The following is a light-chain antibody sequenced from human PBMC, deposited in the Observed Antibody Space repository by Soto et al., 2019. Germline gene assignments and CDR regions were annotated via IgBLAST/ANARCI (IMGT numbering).Light chain of an antibody. J-gene: IGLJ3*02. CDR2: LNSDGSH. CDR1: SGHSSYA. CDR3: QTWGTFIPWV. V-gene: IGLV4-69*01. Sequence: QLVLTQSPSASASLGASVKLTCTLSSGHSSYAIAWHQQQPEKGPRYLMKLNSDGSHSNGDGIPDRFSGSSSGAERYLTISSLQSEDEADYYCQTWGTFIPWVFGGGTKLTVL.